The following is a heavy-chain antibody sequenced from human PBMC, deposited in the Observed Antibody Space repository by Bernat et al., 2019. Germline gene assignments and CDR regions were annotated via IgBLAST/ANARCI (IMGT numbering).Heavy chain of an antibody. Sequence: EVQLADSGGGLVQSGGSLKPSCAASGFTFSCCSMSWFCQTPRKGLEWVAQINEDGSEKYYVDSVKGRFTISRDNAKNSLYLQMNRLTADDTAVYFCSSLYGGFDPWGQGTLVTVSS. J-gene: IGHJ5*02. CDR1: GFTFSCCS. D-gene: IGHD3-10*01. CDR3: SSLYGGFDP. CDR2: INEDGSEK. V-gene: IGHV3-7*03.